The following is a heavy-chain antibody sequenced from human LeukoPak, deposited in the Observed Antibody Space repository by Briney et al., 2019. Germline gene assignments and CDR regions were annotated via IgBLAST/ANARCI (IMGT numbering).Heavy chain of an antibody. CDR2: IGPYNGNT. CDR1: GYTLSNYG. V-gene: IGHV1-18*01. D-gene: IGHD2-15*01. CDR3: ARRYCSGGSCYPNTYYMDV. J-gene: IGHJ6*03. Sequence: ASVKVSCKASGYTLSNYGVSWVRQAPGQGFEWMGWIGPYNGNTNYAQKLQGRVTMTTDTSTSTAYMELRSLGSDDTAVYYCARRYCSGGSCYPNTYYMDVWGKGTTVTVSS.